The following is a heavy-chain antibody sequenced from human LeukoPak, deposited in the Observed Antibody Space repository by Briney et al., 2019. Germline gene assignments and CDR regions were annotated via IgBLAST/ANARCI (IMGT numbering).Heavy chain of an antibody. CDR1: GFTFSGSA. Sequence: GGSLRLSCAASGFTFSGSAMHWVRQASGKGLEWVGRIRSKANSYATAYAASVKGRFTISRDDSKNTAYLQMNSLKTEDTAVYYCARDSPAGVVVHWFDPWGQGTLVTVSS. CDR3: ARDSPAGVVVHWFDP. CDR2: IRSKANSYAT. D-gene: IGHD3-22*01. J-gene: IGHJ5*02. V-gene: IGHV3-73*01.